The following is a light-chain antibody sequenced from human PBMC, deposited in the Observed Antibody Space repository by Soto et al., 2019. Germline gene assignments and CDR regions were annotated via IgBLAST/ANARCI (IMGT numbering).Light chain of an antibody. CDR3: LHSLQTPWT. J-gene: IGKJ1*01. V-gene: IGKV2-28*01. CDR1: QSLLHRNGHND. CDR2: VGA. Sequence: EIVMTQSPVSLPVTTGEAASISCRSSQSLLHRNGHNDVDWYLQRPGQSPQLLIYVGARRAPGVPDRVSGSGSGKDFTLKIGRVESEEVGIYYCLHSLQTPWTFGQGTKVEIK.